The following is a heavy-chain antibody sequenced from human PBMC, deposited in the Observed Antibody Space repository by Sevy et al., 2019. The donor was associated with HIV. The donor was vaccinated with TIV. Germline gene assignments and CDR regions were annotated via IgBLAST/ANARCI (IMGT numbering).Heavy chain of an antibody. CDR1: GFTFSTYA. V-gene: IGHV3-30-3*01. J-gene: IGHJ4*02. Sequence: GGSLRLSCAVSGFTFSTYAMHWVHQAPGKGLECVAIVSSDGSEINYADSVKGRFTISRDNSRNTLYLQMNSLRTEDTALYYCARDQLGSIDYWGQGTLVTASS. CDR2: VSSDGSEI. CDR3: ARDQLGSIDY. D-gene: IGHD7-27*01.